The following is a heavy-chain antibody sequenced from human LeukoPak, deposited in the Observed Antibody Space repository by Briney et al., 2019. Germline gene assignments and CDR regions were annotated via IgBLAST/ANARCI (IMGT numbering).Heavy chain of an antibody. CDR1: GFTFSSYA. CDR2: ISGSGGST. V-gene: IGHV3-23*01. D-gene: IGHD6-19*01. CDR3: AKQWLVGI. Sequence: PGGSLRLSCAASGFTFSSYAMSWVRQAPGKGLEWVSGISGSGGSTYYGDSVKGRFTISRDNSKNTLYLQMNSLRPDDTAVYYCAKQWLVGIWGQGTLVTVSS. J-gene: IGHJ4*02.